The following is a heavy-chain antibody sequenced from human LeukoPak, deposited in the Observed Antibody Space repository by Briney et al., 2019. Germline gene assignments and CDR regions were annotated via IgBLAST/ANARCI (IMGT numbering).Heavy chain of an antibody. CDR1: VGSFGGYY. CDR3: ARNPRYSESYFPPSVSDY. V-gene: IGHV4-34*01. CDR2: INHSGST. D-gene: IGHD1-26*01. J-gene: IGHJ4*02. Sequence: SETLSLTSAVYVGSFGGYYWSWIRHPPGKGLEWIGEINHSGSTNYNPSIKRRVTLSVDTSKTRSSRNLSPVTAADTAVYYCARNPRYSESYFPPSVSDYWGQGTLVTVSS.